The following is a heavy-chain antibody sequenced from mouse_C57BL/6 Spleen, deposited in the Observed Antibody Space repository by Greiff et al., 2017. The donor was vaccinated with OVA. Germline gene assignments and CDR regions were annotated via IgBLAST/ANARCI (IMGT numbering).Heavy chain of an antibody. CDR2: IDPSDSYT. J-gene: IGHJ2*01. V-gene: IGHV1-69*01. Sequence: QVQLQQPGAELVMPGASVKLSCKASGYTFTSYWMHWVKQRPGQGLEWIGEIDPSDSYTNYNQKFKGKSTLTVDKSSSTAYMQLSSLTSEDSAVYYCARGYYEAYFDYWGQGTTLTVSS. D-gene: IGHD1-1*01. CDR1: GYTFTSYW. CDR3: ARGYYEAYFDY.